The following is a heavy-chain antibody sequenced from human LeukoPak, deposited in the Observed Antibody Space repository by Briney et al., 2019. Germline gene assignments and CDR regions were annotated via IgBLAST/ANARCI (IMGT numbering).Heavy chain of an antibody. CDR1: GFTFDDYG. CDR2: INWNGDNT. V-gene: IGHV3-20*04. Sequence: TGGSLRLSCAASGFTFDDYGMSWVRQAPGKGLEWVSGINWNGDNTEYADSVKGRFTISRDNARNSLYVQMNSLRAEDTALYYCARGPLTGSMLGDFDYWGQGSLVSDSS. D-gene: IGHD7-27*01. CDR3: ARGPLTGSMLGDFDY. J-gene: IGHJ4*02.